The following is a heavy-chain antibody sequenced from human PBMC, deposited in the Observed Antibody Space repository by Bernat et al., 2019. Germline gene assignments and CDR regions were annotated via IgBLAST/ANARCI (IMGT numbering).Heavy chain of an antibody. J-gene: IGHJ3*02. D-gene: IGHD3-10*01. CDR1: GGSISSSSYY. Sequence: QLQLQESGPGLVKPSKTLSLTCTVSGGSISSSSYYWGWIRQPPGKGLEWIGSIYYSGSTYYNPSLKSRVTISVDTSKNQFSLKLSSVTAADTAVYYCARQEIIYYYGSGSPNHAFDIWGQGTMVTVSS. CDR3: ARQEIIYYYGSGSPNHAFDI. CDR2: IYYSGST. V-gene: IGHV4-39*01.